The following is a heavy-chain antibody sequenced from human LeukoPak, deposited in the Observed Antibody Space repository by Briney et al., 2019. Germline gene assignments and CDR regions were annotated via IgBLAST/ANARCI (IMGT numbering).Heavy chain of an antibody. CDR3: SIVGDDYNMGDWFDP. CDR1: GFTFSSYS. CDR2: ISSSSSYI. D-gene: IGHD5-24*01. J-gene: IGHJ5*02. V-gene: IGHV3-21*01. Sequence: GGSLRLSCAASGFTFSSYSMNWVRQAPGKGLEWVSSISSSSSYIYYADSVKGRFTISRDNAKNSLYLQMNSLRAEDTAVYYGSIVGDDYNMGDWFDPRGQGTLVTVSS.